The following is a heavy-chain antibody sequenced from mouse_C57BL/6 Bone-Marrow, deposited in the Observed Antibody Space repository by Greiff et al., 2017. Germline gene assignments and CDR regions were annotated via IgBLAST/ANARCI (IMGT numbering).Heavy chain of an antibody. CDR3: ARKGGAWFAY. CDR1: GYTFTSYW. V-gene: IGHV1-64*01. Sequence: QVQLQQPGAELVKPGASVKLSCKASGYTFTSYWMHWVKQRPGQGLEWIGMIHPNSGSTNYNEKFKSKATLTVDKSSSTAYMQLSSLTSEVSAVYYCARKGGAWFAYWGQGTLVTVSA. CDR2: IHPNSGST. J-gene: IGHJ3*01.